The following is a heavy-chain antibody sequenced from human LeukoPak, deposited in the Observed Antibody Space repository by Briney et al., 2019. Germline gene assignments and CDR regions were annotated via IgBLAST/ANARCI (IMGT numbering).Heavy chain of an antibody. J-gene: IGHJ4*02. V-gene: IGHV3-48*03. D-gene: IGHD5-18*01. CDR2: ISSSGSTI. CDR1: GFTFSSYE. Sequence: GGSLRLSCAASGFTFSSYEMNWVRQAPEKGLEWVSYISSSGSTIYYADSVKGRFTISRDNAKNSLYLQMNSLRAEDTAVYYCARAVSYGYYFDYWGQGTLVTVSS. CDR3: ARAVSYGYYFDY.